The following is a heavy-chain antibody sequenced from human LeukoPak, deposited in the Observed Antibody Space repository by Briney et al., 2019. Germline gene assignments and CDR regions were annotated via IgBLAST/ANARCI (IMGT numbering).Heavy chain of an antibody. CDR2: ISSSGSTI. CDR3: ARVEEDSSGYSSLFDY. J-gene: IGHJ4*02. D-gene: IGHD3-22*01. V-gene: IGHV3-48*03. Sequence: PGGSLRLSCAASGFTFSTYNMNWVRQAPGKGLEWVSYISSSGSTIYYADSVKGRFTISRDNAKNSLYLQMNSLRAEDTAVYYCARVEEDSSGYSSLFDYWGQGTLVTVSS. CDR1: GFTFSTYN.